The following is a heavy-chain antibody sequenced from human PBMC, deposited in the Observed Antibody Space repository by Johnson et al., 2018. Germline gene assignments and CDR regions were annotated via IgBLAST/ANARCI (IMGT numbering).Heavy chain of an antibody. CDR1: GYSFAKYW. V-gene: IGHV5-51*01. J-gene: IGHJ4*02. Sequence: EVQLGESGAEVKKPRESLQISCNGSGYSFAKYWIAWVRQMPGKGLEWMGILYPGDSDTRYSPSYQGQVIISADKSITTAYLQWSSLKASDTAIYYCARGPGDFFDYWGQGTLVTVSS. CDR2: LYPGDSDT. D-gene: IGHD4-17*01. CDR3: ARGPGDFFDY.